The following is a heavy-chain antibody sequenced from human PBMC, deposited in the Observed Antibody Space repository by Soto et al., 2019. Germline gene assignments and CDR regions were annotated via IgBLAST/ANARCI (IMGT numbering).Heavy chain of an antibody. CDR1: GYTFTKYS. CDR3: ARAERDYFGVADYFDF. CDR2: INAGNGNT. Sequence: QVQLVQSGAELKEPGASVRVSCKASGYTFTKYSIHWLRQAPGQSLEWMGWINAGNGNTKYSQRFQGRVTMTGDTSARTVYMAVSSLTGEDTGLYFCARAERDYFGVADYFDFWGQGTLLTVS. V-gene: IGHV1-3*01. D-gene: IGHD3-3*01. J-gene: IGHJ4*02.